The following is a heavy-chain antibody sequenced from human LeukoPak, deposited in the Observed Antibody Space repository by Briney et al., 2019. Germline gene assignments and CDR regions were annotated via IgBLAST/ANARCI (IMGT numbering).Heavy chain of an antibody. Sequence: SETLSLTCAVYGGSFSGYYWSWIRQPPGKGLEWIGEINHSGSTNYNLSLKSRVTISVDTSKNQFSLKLSSVTAADTAAYYCARGHDILTGYPHFDYWGQGTLVTVSS. CDR2: INHSGST. V-gene: IGHV4-34*01. J-gene: IGHJ4*02. D-gene: IGHD3-9*01. CDR3: ARGHDILTGYPHFDY. CDR1: GGSFSGYY.